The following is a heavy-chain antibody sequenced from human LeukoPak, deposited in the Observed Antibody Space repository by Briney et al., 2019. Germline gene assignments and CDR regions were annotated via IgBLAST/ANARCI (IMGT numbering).Heavy chain of an antibody. CDR3: ARAAYYYDSSGYYSYYYMDV. V-gene: IGHV1-18*01. CDR2: ISAYNGNT. J-gene: IGHJ6*03. D-gene: IGHD3-22*01. CDR1: GYTFTSYG. Sequence: ASVKVSCKASGYTFTSYGISWVRQAPGQGLEWMGWISAYNGNTNYAQKLQSRVTMTTDTSTSTAYMELRSLRSDDTAVYYCARAAYYYDSSGYYSYYYMDVWGKGTTVTISS.